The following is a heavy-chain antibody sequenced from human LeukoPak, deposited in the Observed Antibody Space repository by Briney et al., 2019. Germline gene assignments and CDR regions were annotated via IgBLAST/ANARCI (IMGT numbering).Heavy chain of an antibody. Sequence: GGSLRLSCVASGFTLSNSHLIWVRQPPGEGLEGVSNIYSDDSTHYADSVKARIIISRDNSKNTLYLQMNGLRAEDTAVYYCARRHSSSEYYYDSSGYSANYFDYWGQGTLVTVSS. CDR2: IYSDDST. D-gene: IGHD3-22*01. CDR1: GFTLSNSH. J-gene: IGHJ4*02. V-gene: IGHV3-66*04. CDR3: ARRHSSSEYYYDSSGYSANYFDY.